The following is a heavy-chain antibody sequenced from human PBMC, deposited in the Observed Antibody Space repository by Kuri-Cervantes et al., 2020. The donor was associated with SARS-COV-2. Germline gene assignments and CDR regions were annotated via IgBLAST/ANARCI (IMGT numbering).Heavy chain of an antibody. V-gene: IGHV3-30*02. J-gene: IGHJ5*02. CDR3: AKDVEQWLVPERNWFDP. Sequence: LSLTCAASGFTFSNAWMSWVRQAPGKGLEWVAFIRYDGSNKYYADSVKGRFTISRDNSKNTLYLQMNSLRAEDTAVYYCAKDVEQWLVPERNWFDPWGQGTLVTVSS. CDR1: GFTFSNAW. CDR2: IRYDGSNK. D-gene: IGHD6-19*01.